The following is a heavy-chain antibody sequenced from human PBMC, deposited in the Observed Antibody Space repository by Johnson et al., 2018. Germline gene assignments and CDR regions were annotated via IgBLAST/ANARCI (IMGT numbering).Heavy chain of an antibody. CDR1: GFTFTSSA. CDR3: AAFPYGAYGHYFDY. V-gene: IGHV1-58*01. CDR2: IVVGSGKT. J-gene: IGHJ4*01. Sequence: QLVESGPEVTKPGTSVKVSCKASGFTFTSSAVQWLRQARGQRLEWMGWIVVGSGKTNYAQKFQERVTLTRDMSTSTDYMELSSVRSEDTAVYYWAAFPYGAYGHYFDYWGHGTPVTVSS. D-gene: IGHD4-17*01.